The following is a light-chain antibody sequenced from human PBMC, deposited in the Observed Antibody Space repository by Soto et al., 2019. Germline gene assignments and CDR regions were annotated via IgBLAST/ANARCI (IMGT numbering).Light chain of an antibody. Sequence: EIVLTKSPGTLSLSPGERATLSCRASQSVSSSYLVWYQQKPGQAPRLLIYGTSSRATGIPDRFSGSGTGTDCTLTISRLEPEDFAVYYCQQYGNSPYTFGQGTKLEIK. CDR2: GTS. V-gene: IGKV3-20*01. CDR3: QQYGNSPYT. J-gene: IGKJ2*01. CDR1: QSVSSSY.